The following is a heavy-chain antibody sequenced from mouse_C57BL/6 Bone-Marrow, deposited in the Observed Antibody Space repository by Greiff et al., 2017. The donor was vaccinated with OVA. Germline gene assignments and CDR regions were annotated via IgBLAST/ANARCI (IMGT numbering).Heavy chain of an antibody. CDR2: IRNKANGYTT. D-gene: IGHD1-1*01. CDR3: ARYGDYYGSSYGYWYFDV. V-gene: IGHV7-3*01. CDR1: GFTFTDYY. Sequence: EVQLVESGGGLVQPGGSLSLSCAASGFTFTDYYMSWVRQPPGKALEWLGFIRNKANGYTTVYSASVKGRFTISRDNSQSILYLQMNALRAEDSATYYCARYGDYYGSSYGYWYFDVWGTGTTVTVSS. J-gene: IGHJ1*03.